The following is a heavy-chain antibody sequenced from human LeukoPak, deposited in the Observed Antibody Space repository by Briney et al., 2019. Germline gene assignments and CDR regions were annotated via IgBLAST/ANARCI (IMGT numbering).Heavy chain of an antibody. D-gene: IGHD2-2*01. V-gene: IGHV4-4*07. CDR2: VYTSGST. Sequence: SETLSLTCTVSGASISNYYWSWIRQPAGKGLEWIGRVYTSGSTNYNPSLKSRVTISVDTSKNQFSLKLSSVTAADTAVYYCARGGGYCSSTSCLSPMEEFDYWGQGTLVTVSS. J-gene: IGHJ4*02. CDR1: GASISNYY. CDR3: ARGGGYCSSTSCLSPMEEFDY.